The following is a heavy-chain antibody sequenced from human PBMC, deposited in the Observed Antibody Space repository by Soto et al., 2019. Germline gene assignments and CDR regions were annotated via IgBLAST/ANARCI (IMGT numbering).Heavy chain of an antibody. V-gene: IGHV1-2*02. CDR2: INPNSGGT. J-gene: IGHJ6*02. CDR1: GYTFTGYY. CDR3: AXAKGGVVAAPYYYGMDV. Sequence: ASVKVSCKASGYTFTGYYMHWVRQAPGQGLEWMGWINPNSGGTNYAQKFQGRVTMTRDTSISTAYMELSRLRSDDTAVYYCAXAKGGVVAAPYYYGMDVWGQGTTVTVSS. D-gene: IGHD2-15*01.